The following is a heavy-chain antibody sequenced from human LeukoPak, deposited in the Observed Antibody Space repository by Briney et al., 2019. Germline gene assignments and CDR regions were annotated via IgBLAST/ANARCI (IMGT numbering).Heavy chain of an antibody. D-gene: IGHD3-3*01. V-gene: IGHV4-59*01. CDR2: IYYSGST. CDR3: ARVNYDFWSGYLYYFDY. Sequence: SETLSLTCTVSGGSISSYYWSWIRQPPGKGLEWIGYIYYSGSTNYNPSLKSRVTISVDTSKNQFSLKLSSVTAADTAACYCARVNYDFWSGYLYYFDYWGQGTLVTVSS. CDR1: GGSISSYY. J-gene: IGHJ4*02.